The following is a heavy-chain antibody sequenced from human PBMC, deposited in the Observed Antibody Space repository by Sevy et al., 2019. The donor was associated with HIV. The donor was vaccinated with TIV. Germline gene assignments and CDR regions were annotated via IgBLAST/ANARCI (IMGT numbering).Heavy chain of an antibody. D-gene: IGHD2-15*01. CDR1: GFTFSSYS. V-gene: IGHV3-21*01. J-gene: IGHJ3*01. Sequence: GGSLRLSCAASGFTFSSYSMNWVRQAPGKGLEWVSSISSSSSYIYYADSVKGRFTISRDNAKNSLYLQMNSLRAEDAAEYYGARGVVVVAARGANDAFDFWGQGTMVTVSS. CDR2: ISSSSSYI. CDR3: ARGVVVVAARGANDAFDF.